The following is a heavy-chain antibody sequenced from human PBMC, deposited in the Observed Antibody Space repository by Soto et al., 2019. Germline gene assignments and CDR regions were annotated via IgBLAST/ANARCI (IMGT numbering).Heavy chain of an antibody. CDR1: GGSFTSNNW. J-gene: IGHJ4*02. V-gene: IGHV4-4*02. CDR3: ASRDPGTSLDY. D-gene: IGHD1-7*01. CDR2: IYRTGST. Sequence: SETLSLTCAVSGGSFTSNNWWTWVRPPPGQGLEWIGEIYRTGSTNYNPSLKSRVTISLDKSDNQFSLKVTSLTAADTAVYYCASRDPGTSLDYWGQGTFVTVSS.